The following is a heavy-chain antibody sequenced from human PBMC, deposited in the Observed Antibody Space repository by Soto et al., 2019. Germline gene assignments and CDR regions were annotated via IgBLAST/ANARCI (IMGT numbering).Heavy chain of an antibody. V-gene: IGHV4-59*11. J-gene: IGHJ2*01. CDR1: GDAITRHY. D-gene: IGHD4-17*01. Sequence: SETLSLTCNVSGDAITRHYWSWIRQSPGKGMEWLGYFFHTGTALYNPSLRSRVSMSVDTSKNQFSLKLTSIIPADTAVYFCARNYGGNSQFFDLWGRGTLVTVSS. CDR2: FFHTGTA. CDR3: ARNYGGNSQFFDL.